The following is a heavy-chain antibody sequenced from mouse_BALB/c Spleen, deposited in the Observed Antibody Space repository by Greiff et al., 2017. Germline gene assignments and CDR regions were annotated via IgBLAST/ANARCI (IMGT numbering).Heavy chain of an antibody. CDR1: GYTFTSYV. J-gene: IGHJ4*01. Sequence: VQLKESGPELVKPGASVKMSCKASGYTFTSYVMHWVKQKPGQGLEWIGYINPYNDGTKYNEKFKGKATLTSDKSSSTAYMELSSLTSEDSAVYYCARWGYGNHYAMDYWGQGTSVTVSS. CDR3: ARWGYGNHYAMDY. D-gene: IGHD2-10*02. CDR2: INPYNDGT. V-gene: IGHV1-14*01.